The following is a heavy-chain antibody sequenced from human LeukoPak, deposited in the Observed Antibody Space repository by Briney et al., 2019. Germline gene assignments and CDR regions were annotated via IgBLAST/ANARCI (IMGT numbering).Heavy chain of an antibody. CDR2: IYYSGST. D-gene: IGHD5-18*01. Sequence: SEALSLTCTVSGGSISSYYWSWIRQPPGKGLEWIGYIYYSGSTNYNPSLKSRVTISVDTSKNQFSLKLSSVTAADTAVYYCARWDTAITDAFDIWGQGTMVTVSS. J-gene: IGHJ3*02. CDR1: GGSISSYY. V-gene: IGHV4-59*01. CDR3: ARWDTAITDAFDI.